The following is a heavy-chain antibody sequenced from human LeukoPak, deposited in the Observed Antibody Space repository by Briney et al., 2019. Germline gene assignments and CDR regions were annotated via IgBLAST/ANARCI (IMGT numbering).Heavy chain of an antibody. V-gene: IGHV4-39*01. CDR1: GGSISSSSYY. Sequence: SETLSLTCTVSGGSISSSSYYWGWIRQPPGKGLEWIRSIYYSGSTYYNPSLKSRVTISVDTSKNQFSLKLSSVTAADTAVYYCARLERGLLDYWGQGTLVTVSS. D-gene: IGHD3-16*01. CDR3: ARLERGLLDY. J-gene: IGHJ4*02. CDR2: IYYSGST.